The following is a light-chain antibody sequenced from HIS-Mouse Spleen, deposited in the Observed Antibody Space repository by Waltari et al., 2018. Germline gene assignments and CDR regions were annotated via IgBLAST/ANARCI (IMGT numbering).Light chain of an antibody. CDR3: QQANSFPHT. CDR1: QSLVHSDGNTY. Sequence: DIVMTQSPLSLPVTPGEPASISCRSSQSLVHSDGNTYLNWFQQRPGQSPRRLIYKVSNRDSGVPSRFSGSGSGTDFTLTISSLQPEDFATYYCQQANSFPHTFGQGTKLEIK. CDR2: KVS. V-gene: IGKV2-30*02. J-gene: IGKJ2*01.